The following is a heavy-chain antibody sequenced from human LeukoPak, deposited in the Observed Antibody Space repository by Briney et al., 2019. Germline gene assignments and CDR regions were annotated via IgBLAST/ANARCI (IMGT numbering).Heavy chain of an antibody. V-gene: IGHV4-39*01. J-gene: IGHJ4*02. Sequence: SSETLSLTCTVSGGSFSNYNYYWGWIRQSPGKGLEWIGSIHYVGSTYYNPSLKSRVTISVDTSKNQFSLNLSSVTAADTAVYYCARQNNFDFWSGFFDCWGLGALVTVSS. CDR1: GGSFSNYNYY. CDR2: IHYVGST. CDR3: ARQNNFDFWSGFFDC. D-gene: IGHD3-3*01.